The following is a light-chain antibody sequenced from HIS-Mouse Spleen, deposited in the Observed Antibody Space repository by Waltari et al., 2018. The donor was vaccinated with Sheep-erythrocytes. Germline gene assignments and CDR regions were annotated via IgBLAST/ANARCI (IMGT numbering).Light chain of an antibody. CDR3: AAWDDSLNGPV. Sequence: QSVLTQPPPASGSPGQRVTISCSGSSVNIGRNPVTWYQQLPGTAPKLLIYSNNQRPSGVPDRFSGSKSGTSASLAISGLQSEDEADYYCAAWDDSLNGPVFGGGTKLTVL. CDR2: SNN. CDR1: SVNIGRNP. V-gene: IGLV1-44*01. J-gene: IGLJ3*02.